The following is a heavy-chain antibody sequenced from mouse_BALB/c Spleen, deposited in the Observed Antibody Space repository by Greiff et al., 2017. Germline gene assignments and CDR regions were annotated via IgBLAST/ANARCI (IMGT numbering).Heavy chain of an antibody. CDR3: ARDGNYPIYYAMDY. CDR2: IWAGGST. V-gene: IGHV2-9*02. CDR1: GFSLTSYG. D-gene: IGHD2-1*01. J-gene: IGHJ4*01. Sequence: VKLVESGPGLVAPSQSLSITCTVSGFSLTSYGVHWVRQPPGKGLEWLGVIWAGGSTNYNSALMSRLSISKDNSKSQVFLKMNSLQTDDTAMYYCARDGNYPIYYAMDYWGQGTSVTVSS.